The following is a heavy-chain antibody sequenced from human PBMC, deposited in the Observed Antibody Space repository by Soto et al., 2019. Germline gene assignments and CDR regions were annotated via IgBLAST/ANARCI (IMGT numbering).Heavy chain of an antibody. CDR1: GFTFSDYY. D-gene: IGHD6-13*01. CDR2: ISKSSTII. J-gene: IGHJ4*02. Sequence: GVLRLSCAASGFTFSDYYMSWIRQAPGKGLEWVSYISKSSTIIYYADSVKGRFTISRDNAKNSLYLQMNSLRAEDTAMYYCARDTDPRRIAGYFDSWGQGTLVTVSS. CDR3: ARDTDPRRIAGYFDS. V-gene: IGHV3-11*01.